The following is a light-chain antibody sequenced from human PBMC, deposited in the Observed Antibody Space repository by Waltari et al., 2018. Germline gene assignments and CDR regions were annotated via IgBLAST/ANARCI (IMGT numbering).Light chain of an antibody. CDR2: GES. J-gene: IGKJ4*01. CDR3: QQYYSTPLT. Sequence: DIVMTQSPDSLAVSLGERASINCKSSQSVLYSSNNKNYSAWYQHKTGQPPKLLIYGESSRESGVPDRFSGSGSGTDFTLTISSLQAEDVAIYYCQQYYSTPLTFGGGTKVEIK. CDR1: QSVLYSSNNKNY. V-gene: IGKV4-1*01.